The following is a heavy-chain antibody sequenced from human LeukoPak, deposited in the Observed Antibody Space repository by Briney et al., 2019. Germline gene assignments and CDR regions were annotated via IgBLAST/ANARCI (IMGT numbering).Heavy chain of an antibody. CDR3: AKGESITSAWFDS. Sequence: PGRSLRLSCAASGFSFRSYGMHWVRQAPGKGLEWVAVISSDEINEYYADSVKGRFTISRDNSKNTLYLQINSLRGEDTAVYYCAKGESITSAWFDSWGKGTTVTVSS. V-gene: IGHV3-30*18. D-gene: IGHD6-19*01. CDR2: ISSDEINE. J-gene: IGHJ6*04. CDR1: GFSFRSYG.